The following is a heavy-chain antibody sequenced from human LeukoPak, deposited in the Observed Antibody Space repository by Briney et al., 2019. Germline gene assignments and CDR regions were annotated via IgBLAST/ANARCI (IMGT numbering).Heavy chain of an antibody. CDR1: GGSFRGYY. Sequence: SETLSLTCAVYGGSFRGYYWSWIRQPPGKGLEWIGEINHSGSTNYNPSPTSRVAISVDTSKNQFSLKLSSVTAADTAVYYCARGGGVLTGYLDYWGQGTLVTVSS. J-gene: IGHJ4*02. V-gene: IGHV4-34*01. CDR2: INHSGST. CDR3: ARGGGVLTGYLDY. D-gene: IGHD3-9*01.